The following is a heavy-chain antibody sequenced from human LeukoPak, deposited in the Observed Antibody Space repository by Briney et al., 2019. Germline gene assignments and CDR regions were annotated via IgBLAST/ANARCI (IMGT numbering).Heavy chain of an antibody. CDR2: INHSGST. CDR3: ARWHYYGSGSYYRYAFDI. J-gene: IGHJ3*02. D-gene: IGHD3-10*01. V-gene: IGHV4-34*01. CDR1: GGSFSGYY. Sequence: SETLSLTCAVYGGSFSGYYWSWIRQPPGKGLEWIGEINHSGSTNYNPSLKSRVTISVDTSKNQFSLKLSSVTAADTAVYYCARWHYYGSGSYYRYAFDIWGQGTMVTVSS.